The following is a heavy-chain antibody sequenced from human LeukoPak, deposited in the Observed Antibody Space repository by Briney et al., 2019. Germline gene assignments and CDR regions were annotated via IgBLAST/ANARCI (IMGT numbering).Heavy chain of an antibody. J-gene: IGHJ3*02. V-gene: IGHV4-34*01. Sequence: PSETLSLTCAVYGGSFSGYYWSWIRQPPGKGLEWIGEINHSGSTNYNPSLKSRVTISVDTSKNQFSLKLSSVTAADTAVYYCARQRFYYDILTGYYGRDAFDIWGQGTMVTVSS. CDR3: ARQRFYYDILTGYYGRDAFDI. CDR1: GGSFSGYY. D-gene: IGHD3-9*01. CDR2: INHSGST.